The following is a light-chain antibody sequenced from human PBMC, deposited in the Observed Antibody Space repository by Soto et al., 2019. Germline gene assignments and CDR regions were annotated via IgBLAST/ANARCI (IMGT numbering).Light chain of an antibody. V-gene: IGLV2-18*02. CDR3: SSYTSSSTPCVV. J-gene: IGLJ2*01. CDR1: SSDVGSYNR. Sequence: QSALTQPPSVSGSPGQSVTISCTGTSSDVGSYNRVSWYQQPPGTAPKLMIYEVSNRPSGVPDRFSGSKSGNTASLTISGLQAEDAADYYWSSYTSSSTPCVVFGGGNKLTVL. CDR2: EVS.